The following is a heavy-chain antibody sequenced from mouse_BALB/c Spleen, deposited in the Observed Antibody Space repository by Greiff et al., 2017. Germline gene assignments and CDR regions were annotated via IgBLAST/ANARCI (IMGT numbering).Heavy chain of an antibody. CDR1: GYTFTSYW. V-gene: IGHV1S81*02. D-gene: IGHD2-4*01. Sequence: QVQLQQPGAELVKPGASVKLSCKASGYTFTSYWMHWVKQRPGQGLEWIGEINPSNGRTNYNEKFKSKATLTVDKSSSTAYMQLSSLTSEDSAVYYCATYDYDGGYWGQGTTLTVSS. CDR2: INPSNGRT. J-gene: IGHJ2*01. CDR3: ATYDYDGGY.